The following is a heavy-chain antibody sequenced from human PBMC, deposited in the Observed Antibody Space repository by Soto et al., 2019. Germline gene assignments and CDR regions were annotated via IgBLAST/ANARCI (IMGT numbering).Heavy chain of an antibody. CDR3: AKDEYSSGAHAFDI. Sequence: GGSLRLSCAASGFTFDDYAMHWVRQALGKGLEWVSGISWNSGSIGYADSMKGRFTVSRDNAKNSLYLQMNSLRAEDTALYYCAKDEYSSGAHAFDIWGQGTMVTVSS. D-gene: IGHD2-15*01. CDR2: ISWNSGSI. CDR1: GFTFDDYA. V-gene: IGHV3-9*01. J-gene: IGHJ3*02.